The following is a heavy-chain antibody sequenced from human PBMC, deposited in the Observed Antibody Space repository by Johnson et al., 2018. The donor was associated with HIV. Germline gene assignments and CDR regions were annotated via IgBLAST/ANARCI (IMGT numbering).Heavy chain of an antibody. Sequence: QVQLVESGGVVVQPGGSLRLSCETSRFTFSDYYMSWIRQAPGKGLEWVSYISSSGSTIYYADSVKGRFTISRDNAKNSLYLQMNSLRAEDTAVYYCARDICTGGVCYDAFDIWGQGTMVTVSS. CDR3: ARDICTGGVCYDAFDI. D-gene: IGHD2-8*02. CDR2: ISSSGSTI. J-gene: IGHJ3*02. CDR1: RFTFSDYY. V-gene: IGHV3-11*04.